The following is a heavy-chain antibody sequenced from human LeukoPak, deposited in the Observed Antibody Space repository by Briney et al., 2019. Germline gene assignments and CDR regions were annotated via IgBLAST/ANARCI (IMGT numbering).Heavy chain of an antibody. CDR1: GVSISSGGFS. D-gene: IGHD4-17*01. J-gene: IGHJ4*02. CDR3: VRGFDYGFYD. Sequence: PSETLSLTCAVSGVSISSGGFSWSRIRQAPGKGLEWLGFLYYSGSTHYNPSLKSRSTILVDTSKNQFFLNLSSVTAADTAVYYCVRGFDYGFYDWGQGTLVTVSS. V-gene: IGHV4-30-4*07. CDR2: LYYSGST.